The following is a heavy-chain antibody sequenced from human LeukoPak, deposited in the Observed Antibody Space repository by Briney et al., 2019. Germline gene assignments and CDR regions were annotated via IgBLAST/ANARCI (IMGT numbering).Heavy chain of an antibody. J-gene: IGHJ5*02. V-gene: IGHV3-30*02. CDR1: GFIFSNYG. D-gene: IGHD6-19*01. CDR3: ATMQWLEGVDWFDP. CDR2: IRYDESNK. Sequence: GGSLRPSCAASGFIFSNYGLHWVRQAPGKGLEWVAFIRYDESNKFYADSVKGRFTISRDNSKNILFLQMNSLRVEDTAVYYCATMQWLEGVDWFDPWGQGTLVTVSS.